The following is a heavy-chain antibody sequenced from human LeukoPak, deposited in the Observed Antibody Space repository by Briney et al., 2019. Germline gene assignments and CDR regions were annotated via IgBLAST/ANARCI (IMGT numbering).Heavy chain of an antibody. CDR2: IIPISGTT. Sequence: ASVKVSCKASGYTFTSYYMHWVRQAPGQGLEWMGKIIPISGTTNYAQKFQGRVTFTADESTSTAYMELSSLRSEDTALYYCARKLRLGGNWFDPWGQGTLVTVSS. CDR3: ARKLRLGGNWFDP. D-gene: IGHD1-1*01. CDR1: GYTFTSYY. V-gene: IGHV1-46*01. J-gene: IGHJ5*02.